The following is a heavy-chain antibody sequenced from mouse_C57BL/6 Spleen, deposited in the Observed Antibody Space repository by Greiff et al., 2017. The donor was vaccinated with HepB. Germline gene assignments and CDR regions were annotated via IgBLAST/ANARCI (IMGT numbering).Heavy chain of an antibody. V-gene: IGHV1-20*01. Sequence: EVQLQESGPELVKPGDSVKISCKASGYSFTGYFMNWVMQSHGKSLEWIGRINPYNGDTFYNQKFKGKATLTVDKSSSTAHMELRSLTSEDSAVYYCARDTYDYYAMDYWGQGTSVTVSS. J-gene: IGHJ4*01. D-gene: IGHD2-10*02. CDR2: INPYNGDT. CDR1: GYSFTGYF. CDR3: ARDTYDYYAMDY.